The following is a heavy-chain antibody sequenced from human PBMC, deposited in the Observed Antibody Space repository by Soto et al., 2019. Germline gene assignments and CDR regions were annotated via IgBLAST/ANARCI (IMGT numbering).Heavy chain of an antibody. CDR1: CGSISSGYY. Sequence: SETLSLTCSVSCGSISSGYYWTWIRQHPGKGLEWIGYIYYSGNTYYNPSLKSRVTISVDTSKNQFSLKLSSVTAADTAVYYCASTDYVAYYMDVWGQGTTVTVSS. D-gene: IGHD3-10*02. CDR3: ASTDYVAYYMDV. CDR2: IYYSGNT. V-gene: IGHV4-31*03. J-gene: IGHJ6*03.